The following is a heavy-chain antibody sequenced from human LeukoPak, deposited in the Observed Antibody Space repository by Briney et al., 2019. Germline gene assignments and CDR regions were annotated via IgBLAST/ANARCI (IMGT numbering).Heavy chain of an antibody. CDR1: GGSISSGGYS. V-gene: IGHV4-30-2*01. CDR2: IYHSGST. Sequence: SETLSLTCAVSGGSISSGGYSWSWIRQPPGKGPEWIGYIYHSGSTYYNPSLKSRVTISVDRSKNQFSLKLSSVTAADTAVYYCAGTMVRGVIIVWGQGTLVTVSS. J-gene: IGHJ4*02. D-gene: IGHD3-10*01. CDR3: AGTMVRGVIIV.